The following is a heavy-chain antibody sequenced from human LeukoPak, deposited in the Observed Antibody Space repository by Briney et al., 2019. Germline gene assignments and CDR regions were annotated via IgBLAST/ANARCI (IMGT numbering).Heavy chain of an antibody. CDR1: GFTLDDDA. D-gene: IGHD5-12*01. J-gene: IGHJ5*02. Sequence: PGRSLRLSCAASGFTLDDDAIHWVRQAPGKGLEWVSGISWNSGNIGYADSVKGRFTISRDNAKNSLHLQMNGLRAEDTALYYCVKDIVPTIHKISAASWGQGTLVTVSS. CDR3: VKDIVPTIHKISAAS. V-gene: IGHV3-9*01. CDR2: ISWNSGNI.